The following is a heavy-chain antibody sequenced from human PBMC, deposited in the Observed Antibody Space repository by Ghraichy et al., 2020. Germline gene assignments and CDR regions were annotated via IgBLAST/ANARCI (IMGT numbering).Heavy chain of an antibody. D-gene: IGHD3-22*01. CDR2: INPNSGGT. J-gene: IGHJ4*02. Sequence: ASVKVSCKASGYSFTGYYIHWLRQAPGPGLEWMGWINPNSGGTNYAPKFQGWVTMTRDTSITTAYMEFSRLKSDDMSVYYCARTYYDRRGYYYFDYWGQGTLVTVSS. V-gene: IGHV1-2*04. CDR3: ARTYYDRRGYYYFDY. CDR1: GYSFTGYY.